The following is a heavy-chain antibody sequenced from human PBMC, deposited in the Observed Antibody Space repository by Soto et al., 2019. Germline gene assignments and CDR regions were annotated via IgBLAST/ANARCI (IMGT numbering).Heavy chain of an antibody. CDR3: AKETYYKDGMRPGVIHR. Sequence: PGGSLRLSCAAPGFTFSSYGMHWVRQAPGKGLEWVAVISYDGSNKYYADSVKGRFTISRESSKSTLYLQMNSLRAEDTAVYYCAKETYYKDGMRPGVIHRWGQTTLVTVSS. CDR2: ISYDGSNK. D-gene: IGHD3-22*01. CDR1: GFTFSSYG. V-gene: IGHV3-30*18. J-gene: IGHJ5*02.